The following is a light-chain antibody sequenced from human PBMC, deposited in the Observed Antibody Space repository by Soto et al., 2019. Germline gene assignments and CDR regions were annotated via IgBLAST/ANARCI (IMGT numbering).Light chain of an antibody. CDR1: QSVSSNY. Sequence: EIVLTQSPATLSLSPWERATLTCGASQSVSSNYLAWYQQRPGLAPRLLIYDASNRATGIPDRFSGSGSGTEFTLTISSLQSEDFAVYYCQQYNNWPRTFGGGTKVDIK. J-gene: IGKJ4*01. V-gene: IGKV3D-20*01. CDR3: QQYNNWPRT. CDR2: DAS.